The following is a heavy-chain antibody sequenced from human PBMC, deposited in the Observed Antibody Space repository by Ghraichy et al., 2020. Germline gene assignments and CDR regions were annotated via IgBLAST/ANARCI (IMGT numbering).Heavy chain of an antibody. D-gene: IGHD4-17*01. CDR1: EFVFGDYC. V-gene: IGHV3-11*06. CDR2: ISGRSTYT. Sequence: GESLNISCAASEFVFGDYCMSWIRQAPVKGLEWVSYISGRSTYTNYADSVRGRFTISRDNTKKSLYLQMNSLSVEDTAVYYCAKVGQDGDYVGFFELWGRGTLVTVSS. J-gene: IGHJ2*01. CDR3: AKVGQDGDYVGFFEL.